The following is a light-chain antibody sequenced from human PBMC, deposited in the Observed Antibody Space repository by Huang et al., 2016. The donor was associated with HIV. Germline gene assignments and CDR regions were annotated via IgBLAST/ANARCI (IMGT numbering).Light chain of an antibody. J-gene: IGKJ2*01. CDR2: DAS. CDR1: QSVSSY. Sequence: EIVLTQSPATLSLSPGERATLSCRASQSVSSYLAWYQQKPGQAPRILIYDASNRATGVPARFSGSGSGTDFTLTISSLEPEDFAVYYCQQRGNWPPNTFGQGTKLEIK. CDR3: QQRGNWPPNT. V-gene: IGKV3-11*01.